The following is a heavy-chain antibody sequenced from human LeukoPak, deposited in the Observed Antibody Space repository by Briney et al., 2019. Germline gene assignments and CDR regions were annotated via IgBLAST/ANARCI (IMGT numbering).Heavy chain of an antibody. CDR2: IWDDGSDK. D-gene: IGHD6-13*01. Sequence: HSGGSLRLSCAASGFTFSSYGMHWVRQAPGKGLEWVAFIWDDGSDKYYADSVKGRFTISRDNSKNTLYLQMNSLRAEDTAVYYCAKNPLRAAPGFFDYWGQGTLVTVSS. CDR1: GFTFSSYG. V-gene: IGHV3-30*02. CDR3: AKNPLRAAPGFFDY. J-gene: IGHJ4*02.